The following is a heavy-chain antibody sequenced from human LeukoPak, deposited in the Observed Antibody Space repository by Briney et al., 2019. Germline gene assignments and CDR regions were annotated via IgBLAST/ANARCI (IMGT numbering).Heavy chain of an antibody. Sequence: SETLSLTCTVSGGSISSGGHYWSWIRQPPGKGLEWIGEINHSGSTNYNPSLKSRVTISVDTSKNQFSLKLSSVTAADTAVYYCARLGDIVVVPAALDGQTYYMDVWGKGTTVTVSS. CDR2: INHSGST. CDR3: ARLGDIVVVPAALDGQTYYMDV. J-gene: IGHJ6*03. CDR1: GGSISSGGHY. D-gene: IGHD2-2*01. V-gene: IGHV4-39*07.